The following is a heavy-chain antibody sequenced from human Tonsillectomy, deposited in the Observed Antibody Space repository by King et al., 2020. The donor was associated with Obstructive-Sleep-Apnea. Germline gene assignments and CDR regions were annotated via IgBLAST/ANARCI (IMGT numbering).Heavy chain of an antibody. D-gene: IGHD4/OR15-4a*01. Sequence: QLQESGPGLVKPSETLSLTCTVSGVSIGSSSYYWGWIRQPPGKGLEWIGSIYYSGNTYYNPSLKSRVTISVDTSKNQFSLKLSSVTAADTAVYYCARGWCSFDYWGQGTLVTVSS. CDR3: ARGWCSFDY. J-gene: IGHJ4*02. V-gene: IGHV4-39*07. CDR2: IYYSGNT. CDR1: GVSIGSSSYY.